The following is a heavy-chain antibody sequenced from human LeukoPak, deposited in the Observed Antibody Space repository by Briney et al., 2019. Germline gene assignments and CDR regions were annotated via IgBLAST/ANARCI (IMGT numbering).Heavy chain of an antibody. V-gene: IGHV4-59*01. D-gene: IGHD3-22*01. J-gene: IGHJ5*02. CDR3: ARGGDYYDSSGRSYIWFDP. CDR2: IYYSGST. CDR1: GGSISSYY. Sequence: PSETLSLTCTVSGGSISSYYWSWIRQPPGKGLEWIGYIYYSGSTNYNPSLKSRVTISVDTSKNQFSLKLSSVTAADTAVYYCARGGDYYDSSGRSYIWFDPWGQGTLVTVSS.